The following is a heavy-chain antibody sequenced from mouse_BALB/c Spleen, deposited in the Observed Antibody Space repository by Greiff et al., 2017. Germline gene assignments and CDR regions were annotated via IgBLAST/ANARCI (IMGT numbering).Heavy chain of an antibody. D-gene: IGHD2-1*01. CDR3: ARAYGNYPFAY. Sequence: EVKLMESGGGLVKPGGSLKLSCAASGFTFSSYAMSWVRKTPEKRLEWVASISSGGSTYYPDSVKGRFTISRDNARNILYLQMSSLRSEDTAMYYCARAYGNYPFAYWGQGTLVTVSA. CDR1: GFTFSSYA. J-gene: IGHJ3*01. CDR2: ISSGGST. V-gene: IGHV5-6-5*01.